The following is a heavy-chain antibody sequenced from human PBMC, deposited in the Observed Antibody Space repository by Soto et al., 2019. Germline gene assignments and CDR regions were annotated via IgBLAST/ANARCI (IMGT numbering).Heavy chain of an antibody. CDR3: AREVPRPYYYYGMDV. Sequence: QVQLVQSGAEVKKPGASVKVSCKSSGYTFTMSGISWVRQAPGQGLEWMGWISCYNGNTNYEQKFQDRVTMTTDTSTNTAYMELRSLRSDDTAVYYCAREVPRPYYYYGMDVWGQGTTVTVSS. J-gene: IGHJ6*02. D-gene: IGHD1-1*01. V-gene: IGHV1-18*01. CDR1: GYTFTMSG. CDR2: ISCYNGNT.